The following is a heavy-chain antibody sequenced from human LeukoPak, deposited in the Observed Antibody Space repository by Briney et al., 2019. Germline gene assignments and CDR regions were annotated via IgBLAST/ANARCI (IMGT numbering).Heavy chain of an antibody. D-gene: IGHD6-19*01. Sequence: GGSLRLSCAASGFTFSSYWMSWVRQAPGKGLEWVANIKQDGSEKYYVDSVKGRFTISRDNAKNSLYLQMNSLRAEDTAVYYCARGYSSGWYPVNYYYYVDVWGKGTTVTISS. CDR3: ARGYSSGWYPVNYYYYVDV. V-gene: IGHV3-7*03. CDR2: IKQDGSEK. J-gene: IGHJ6*03. CDR1: GFTFSSYW.